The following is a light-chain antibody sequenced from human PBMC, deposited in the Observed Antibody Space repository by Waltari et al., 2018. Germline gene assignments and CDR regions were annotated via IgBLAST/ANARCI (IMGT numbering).Light chain of an antibody. Sequence: QSALTQPRSVSGSPGQSVTISCTVTSRDLGAFDFVSWYQHYPGQAPKLMIYDVNKRPPGFPDRFSASKSGNTASLTISGLLNEDEADYYCCSYAGADTSVLFGGGTTVTVL. V-gene: IGLV2-11*01. CDR2: DVN. CDR1: SRDLGAFDF. J-gene: IGLJ2*01. CDR3: CSYAGADTSVL.